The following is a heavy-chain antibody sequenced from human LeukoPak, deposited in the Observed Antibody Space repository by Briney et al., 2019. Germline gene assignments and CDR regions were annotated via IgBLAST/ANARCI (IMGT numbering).Heavy chain of an antibody. D-gene: IGHD3-3*01. CDR3: ARDNSHDFWSGPYRPPGWFDP. V-gene: IGHV4-39*07. Sequence: SETLSLTCTVSGGSISSSSYYWGWIRQPPGKGLEWIGSIYYSGSTYYNPSLKSRVTISVDTSKNQFSLKLSSVTAADTAVYYCARDNSHDFWSGPYRPPGWFDPWGQGTLVTVSS. CDR2: IYYSGST. CDR1: GGSISSSSYY. J-gene: IGHJ5*02.